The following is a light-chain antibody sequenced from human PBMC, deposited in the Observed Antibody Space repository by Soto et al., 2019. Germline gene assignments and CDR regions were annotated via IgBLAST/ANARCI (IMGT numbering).Light chain of an antibody. Sequence: QSVLTQPASVSGSPGQSITISCNGTSSDIGGFNYVSWYQQHPGKAPTLIIYEVSNRPSGISHRFSGSKSGDTASLTISGLQAEDEAEYYCSSFTNTTTPVLFGGGTQLTVL. CDR1: SSDIGGFNY. V-gene: IGLV2-14*03. J-gene: IGLJ2*01. CDR3: SSFTNTTTPVL. CDR2: EVS.